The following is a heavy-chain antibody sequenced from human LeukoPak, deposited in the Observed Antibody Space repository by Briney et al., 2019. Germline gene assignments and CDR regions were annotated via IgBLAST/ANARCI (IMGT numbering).Heavy chain of an antibody. CDR1: GYTFTSYD. D-gene: IGHD5-18*01. J-gene: IGHJ6*03. Sequence: ATVKVSCKASGYTFTSYDINWVRQATGQGLEWMGWMNPNSGNTGCAQKFQGRVTMTRNTSISTAYMELSSLRSGDTAVYYCAIAGLAGHSFGYYYYYMDVWGKGTTVTVSS. CDR3: AIAGLAGHSFGYYYYYMDV. V-gene: IGHV1-8*01. CDR2: MNPNSGNT.